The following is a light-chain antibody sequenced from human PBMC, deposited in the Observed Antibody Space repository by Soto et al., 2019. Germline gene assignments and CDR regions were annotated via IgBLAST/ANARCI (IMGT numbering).Light chain of an antibody. J-gene: IGKJ2*01. Sequence: VMTQSPATLSVSPGERATLSCRASQNVGGSVAWYQQKPGQAPRLLIYRASTRATGIPARFSGSGSGTEFTLTISSLQSEDFAVYHCQQSRTFAQGTKLEIK. CDR1: QNVGGS. V-gene: IGKV3-15*01. CDR3: QQSRT. CDR2: RAS.